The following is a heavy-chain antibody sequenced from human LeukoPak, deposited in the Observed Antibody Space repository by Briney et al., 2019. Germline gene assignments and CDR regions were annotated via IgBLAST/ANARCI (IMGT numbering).Heavy chain of an antibody. CDR3: ARAQTPGGRYFDFDY. D-gene: IGHD3-9*01. CDR1: GYTFISYY. J-gene: IGHJ4*02. Sequence: ASVKVSCKASGYTFISYYIHWVRQAPGQGLERMGWINPKNGGTKYAQKFKDRVTMTRVTSINTVYMEVTSLRSDDTAVFFCARAQTPGGRYFDFDYWGQGTLVTVSS. V-gene: IGHV1-2*02. CDR2: INPKNGGT.